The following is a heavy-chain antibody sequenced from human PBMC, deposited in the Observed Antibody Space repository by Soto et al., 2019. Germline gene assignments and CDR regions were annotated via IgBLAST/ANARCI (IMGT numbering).Heavy chain of an antibody. V-gene: IGHV3-23*01. CDR3: AISQDRGGRTTFIY. J-gene: IGHJ4*02. CDR2: ISGNGGST. D-gene: IGHD3-16*01. Sequence: PGGSLRLSCAASGFTFSSYAMSWVRQAPGKGLEWVSDISGNGGSTYYADSVKGRFTISRDNSKNTLFLQMKSLRAEDTALYYCAISQDRGGRTTFIYWGQGTQVTVSS. CDR1: GFTFSSYA.